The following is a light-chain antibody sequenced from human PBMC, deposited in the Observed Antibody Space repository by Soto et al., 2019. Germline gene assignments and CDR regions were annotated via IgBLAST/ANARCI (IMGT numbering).Light chain of an antibody. J-gene: IGKJ1*01. CDR3: QQRTDRPPWT. Sequence: EIVLTQSPATLCLSPGERATLSCRASQSVSRNLAWYQQKPGQAPRLLIYDASNRATGIPARFSGSGSVTDFTLTISSLEPEDFAVYYCQQRTDRPPWTFGQGTQVDIK. CDR1: QSVSRN. V-gene: IGKV3-11*01. CDR2: DAS.